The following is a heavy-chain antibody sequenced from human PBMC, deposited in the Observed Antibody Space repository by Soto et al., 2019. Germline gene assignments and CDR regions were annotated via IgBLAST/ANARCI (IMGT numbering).Heavy chain of an antibody. D-gene: IGHD3-10*01. CDR2: ISGDNVNT. Sequence: GASVKVSCKASGYTFTSHGINWVRQAPGQGLEWMAWISGDNVNTNYAQKLQGRVTLATDTSTNTAYMEMTDLRADDTAVYYCARGRKGSWFDALDIWGQGTMVT. J-gene: IGHJ3*02. CDR3: ARGRKGSWFDALDI. CDR1: GYTFTSHG. V-gene: IGHV1-18*04.